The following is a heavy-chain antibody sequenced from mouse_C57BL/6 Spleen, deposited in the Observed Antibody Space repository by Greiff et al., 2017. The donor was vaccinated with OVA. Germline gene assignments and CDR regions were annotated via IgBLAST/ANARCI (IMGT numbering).Heavy chain of an antibody. D-gene: IGHD2-3*01. V-gene: IGHV1-19*01. J-gene: IGHJ4*01. CDR2: INPYNGGT. CDR3: ARSFGGYYWMDY. Sequence: EVQLQQSGPVLVKPGASVKMSCKASGYTFTDYYMNWVKQSHGKSLEWIGVINPYNGGTSYNQKFKGKATLTVDKSSSTAYMELNSLTSEDSAVYYCARSFGGYYWMDYWGQGTSVTVSS. CDR1: GYTFTDYY.